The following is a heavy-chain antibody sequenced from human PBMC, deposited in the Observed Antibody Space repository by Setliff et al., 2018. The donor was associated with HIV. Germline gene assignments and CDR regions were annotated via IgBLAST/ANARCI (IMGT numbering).Heavy chain of an antibody. CDR3: ARGATLLPGYSDRWEYFYMDV. V-gene: IGHV4-34*01. J-gene: IGHJ6*03. CDR2: INHSGST. CDR1: GGSFSEYY. Sequence: PSETLSLTCAVYGGSFSEYYWSWIRQPPGKGLEWIGEINHSGSTHYNPPLKSRATISVDTSKNQFSLRLNSVTAADTAVYYCARGATLLPGYSDRWEYFYMDVWGKGTTVTVSS. D-gene: IGHD5-12*01.